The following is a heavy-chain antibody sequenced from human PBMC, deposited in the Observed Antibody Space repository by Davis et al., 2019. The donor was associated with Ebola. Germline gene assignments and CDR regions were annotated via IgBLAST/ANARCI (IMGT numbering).Heavy chain of an antibody. CDR3: AKDRVHGVFPEY. J-gene: IGHJ4*02. CDR2: ISGSGDAT. V-gene: IGHV3-23*01. D-gene: IGHD6-6*01. CDR1: GFRFSGYA. Sequence: GESLKISCAASGFRFSGYAMSWVRQAPGKGLEWVSGISGSGDATYYADSVKGRFTVSRDNSRNTLYLQMNSLRAEDTAVYYCAKDRVHGVFPEYWGQGTLVTVSS.